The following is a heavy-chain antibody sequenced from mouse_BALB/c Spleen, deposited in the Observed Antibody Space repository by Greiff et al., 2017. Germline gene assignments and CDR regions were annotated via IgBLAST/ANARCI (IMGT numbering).Heavy chain of an antibody. CDR3: AREGNGSSYGGAMDY. CDR1: GYTFTDYW. D-gene: IGHD1-1*01. V-gene: IGHV1-69*01. J-gene: IGHJ4*01. CDR2: IDTSDSYT. Sequence: QVQLQQPGAELVMPGASLKMSCKASGYTFTDYWMHWVKQRPGQGLEWIGAIDTSDSYTSYNQKFKGKATLTVDESSSTAYMQLSSLTSEDSAVYYCAREGNGSSYGGAMDYWGQGTSVTVSS.